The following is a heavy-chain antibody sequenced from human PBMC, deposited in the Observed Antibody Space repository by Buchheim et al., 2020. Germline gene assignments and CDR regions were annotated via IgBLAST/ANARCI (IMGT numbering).Heavy chain of an antibody. V-gene: IGHV3-7*01. CDR1: GFTFSSYW. Sequence: EVQLVESGGGLVQPGGSLRLSCAASGFTFSSYWMSWVRQAPGKGLEWVANINQDGSEKYYVDSVKGRFTISRDNAKNSLYLQMNSLRAEDTAVYYCARGRYDSSGYYYYYYGMDVWGQGTT. CDR3: ARGRYDSSGYYYYYYGMDV. D-gene: IGHD3-22*01. J-gene: IGHJ6*02. CDR2: INQDGSEK.